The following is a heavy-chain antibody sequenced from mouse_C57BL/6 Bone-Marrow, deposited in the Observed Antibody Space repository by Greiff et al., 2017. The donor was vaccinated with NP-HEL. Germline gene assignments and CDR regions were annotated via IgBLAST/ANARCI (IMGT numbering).Heavy chain of an antibody. CDR2: IRNKANGYTT. J-gene: IGHJ1*03. CDR1: GFTFTDYY. Sequence: EVTLVESGGGLVQPGGSLSLSCAASGFTFTDYYMSWVRQPPGKALEWLGFIRNKANGYTTEYSASVKGRFTISRDNSQSILYLQMNALRADDSATYYCASGTYWYFDVWGTGTTVTVCS. D-gene: IGHD2-14*01. CDR3: ASGTYWYFDV. V-gene: IGHV7-3*01.